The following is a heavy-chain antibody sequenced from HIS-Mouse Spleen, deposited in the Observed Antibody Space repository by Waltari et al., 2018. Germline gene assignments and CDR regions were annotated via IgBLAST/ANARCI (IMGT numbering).Heavy chain of an antibody. J-gene: IGHJ4*02. CDR2: ISGSGGST. Sequence: EVQLLESGGGLVQPGGSLRLSCAASGFTFSSYAMRWVRQGPGKGLEWVSAISGSGGSTYYADSVKGRFTISRDNSKNTLYLQMNSLRAEDTAVYYCAKAPGLRDGVYFDYWGQGTLVTVSS. V-gene: IGHV3-23*01. D-gene: IGHD3-10*01. CDR3: AKAPGLRDGVYFDY. CDR1: GFTFSSYA.